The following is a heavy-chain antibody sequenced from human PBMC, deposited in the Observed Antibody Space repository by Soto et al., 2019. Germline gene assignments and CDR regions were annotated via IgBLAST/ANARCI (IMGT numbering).Heavy chain of an antibody. CDR3: ARDDEGGSDCDLGY. V-gene: IGHV3-30-3*01. CDR2: ISDDGNNK. J-gene: IGHJ4*02. CDR1: GFTFSRYT. Sequence: QVQLVESGGGVVQPGRSLRLSCAASGFTFSRYTMHWVRQAPGKWLEWMAFISDDGNNKYYADSVKGQFTISRDNSKNTLYLQMNSLRTEDTAVYYCARDDEGGSDCDLGYWGQGTLVTVSS. D-gene: IGHD3-10*01.